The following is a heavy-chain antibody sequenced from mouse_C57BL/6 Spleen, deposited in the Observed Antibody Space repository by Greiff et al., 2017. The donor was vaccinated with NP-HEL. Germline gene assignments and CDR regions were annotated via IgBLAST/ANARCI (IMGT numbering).Heavy chain of an antibody. V-gene: IGHV1-80*01. J-gene: IGHJ1*03. CDR1: GYAFSSYW. D-gene: IGHD2-4*01. CDR2: IYPGDGDT. Sequence: QVQLKESGAELVKPGASVKISCKASGYAFSSYWMNWVKQRPGKGLEWIGQIYPGDGDTNYNGKFKGKATLTADKSSSTAYMQLSSLTSEDSAVYFCARSGDYYDYDEGYFDVWGTGTTVTVSS. CDR3: ARSGDYYDYDEGYFDV.